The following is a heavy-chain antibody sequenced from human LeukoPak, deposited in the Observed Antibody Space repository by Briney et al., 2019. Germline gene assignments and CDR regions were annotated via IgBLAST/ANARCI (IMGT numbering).Heavy chain of an antibody. CDR2: ISYDGSNK. CDR1: GFTFRSYG. D-gene: IGHD3-10*01. Sequence: TGGSLRLSCAAYGFTFRSYGMHWVRQAPGKGLEWVAVISYDGSNKYKADSVKGRFTISRDNSGNTLYLQMNSLRSEDTAVYYCARGVNVWGQGTMVTVSS. J-gene: IGHJ3*01. V-gene: IGHV3-30*03. CDR3: ARGVNV.